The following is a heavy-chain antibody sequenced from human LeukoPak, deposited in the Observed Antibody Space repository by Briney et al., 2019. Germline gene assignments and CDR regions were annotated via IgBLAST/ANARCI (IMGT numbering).Heavy chain of an antibody. CDR3: ARQNLNGYTSSWFGY. CDR2: ISTSSSTI. D-gene: IGHD6-13*01. Sequence: PGGSLGLSCAASGFTFSRYSMNWVRQAPGKGLEWVSYISTSSSTIYYADSVRGRFTISRDNDKNSMYLQMNSLRAEDTAVYYCARQNLNGYTSSWFGYWGQGTLVTVSS. V-gene: IGHV3-48*01. CDR1: GFTFSRYS. J-gene: IGHJ5*01.